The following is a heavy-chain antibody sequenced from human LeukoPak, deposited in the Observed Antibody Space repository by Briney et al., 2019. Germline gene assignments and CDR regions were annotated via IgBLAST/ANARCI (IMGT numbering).Heavy chain of an antibody. CDR1: GGTFSSYA. Sequence: SVKVSFKASGGTFSSYAISWVRQAPGQGLEWMGRIIPIFGTANYAQKFQGRVTITTDESTSTAYMELSSLRSEDTAVYYCARESKDTAGAFDIWGQGTMVTVSS. CDR3: ARESKDTAGAFDI. D-gene: IGHD5-18*01. CDR2: IIPIFGTA. J-gene: IGHJ3*02. V-gene: IGHV1-69*05.